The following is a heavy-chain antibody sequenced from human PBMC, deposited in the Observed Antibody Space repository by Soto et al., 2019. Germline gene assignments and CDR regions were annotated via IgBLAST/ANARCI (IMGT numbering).Heavy chain of an antibody. CDR3: ARHVEVVVPAATYYYYYGMDV. Sequence: GESLKISCKASGYDFTTFWIVWVRQVPGKCLEWLGVIYPGDSYTNYSPSFQGHVTISADKSISTAYLQWSSLKASDTAMYYCARHVEVVVPAATYYYYYGMDVWGQGTTVTVSS. J-gene: IGHJ6*02. CDR1: GYDFTTFW. D-gene: IGHD2-2*01. V-gene: IGHV5-51*01. CDR2: IYPGDSYT.